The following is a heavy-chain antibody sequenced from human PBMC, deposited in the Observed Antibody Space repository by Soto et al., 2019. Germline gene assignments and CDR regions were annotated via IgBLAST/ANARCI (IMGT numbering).Heavy chain of an antibody. D-gene: IGHD5-12*01. J-gene: IGHJ6*02. CDR1: GYTFTSYY. Sequence: ASVKISCTASGYTFTSYYMHRVRQAPGQGLEWMGIINPSGGSTSYAQKFQGRVTMTRDTSTSTVYMELSSLRSEDTAVYYSAREDIVASNYYYGMDVWGQGTTVTVSS. CDR2: INPSGGST. CDR3: AREDIVASNYYYGMDV. V-gene: IGHV1-46*03.